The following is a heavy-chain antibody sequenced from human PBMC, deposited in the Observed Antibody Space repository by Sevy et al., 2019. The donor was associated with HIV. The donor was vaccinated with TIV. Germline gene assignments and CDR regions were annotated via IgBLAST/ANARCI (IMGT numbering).Heavy chain of an antibody. D-gene: IGHD2-8*02. Sequence: GGSLRLSCAASGFTFSNAWMNWVRQAPGKGLEWVGRIKSKTDGGTTDYAAPVKGRFTISRDDSKNTLYLQMNSLKTEDTAIYYCAKRRVQSGLSGGGANYGMDVCGRGTTVTVSS. CDR1: GFTFSNAW. V-gene: IGHV3-15*07. J-gene: IGHJ6*02. CDR2: IKSKTDGGTT. CDR3: AKRRVQSGLSGGGANYGMDV.